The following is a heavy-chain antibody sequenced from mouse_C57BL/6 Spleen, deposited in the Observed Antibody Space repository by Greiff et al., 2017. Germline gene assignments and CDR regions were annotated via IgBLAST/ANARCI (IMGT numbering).Heavy chain of an antibody. J-gene: IGHJ3*01. Sequence: VQLQESGAELVRPGASVKLSCKASGYTFTDYYINWVKQRPGQGLEWIARIYPGSGNTYYNEKFKGKATLTAEKSSSTAYMQLSSLTSEDSAVYFCARWNYGSSYGAWFAYWGQGTLVTVSA. CDR1: GYTFTDYY. CDR2: IYPGSGNT. V-gene: IGHV1-76*01. D-gene: IGHD1-1*01. CDR3: ARWNYGSSYGAWFAY.